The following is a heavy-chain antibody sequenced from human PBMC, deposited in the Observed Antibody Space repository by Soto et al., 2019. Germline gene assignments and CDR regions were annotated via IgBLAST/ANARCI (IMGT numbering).Heavy chain of an antibody. Sequence: EVQLLESGGGLVQPGGSLRLSCAASGFTFSSYAMSWVRQAPGKGLEWVSAISGSGGSTYYADSVKGRFTISRDNSKNTLYLQMNSLRAEDTAVYYCAKDPYYYGSGTTGAFDIWGQGTMVTVSS. J-gene: IGHJ3*02. V-gene: IGHV3-23*01. CDR3: AKDPYYYGSGTTGAFDI. CDR1: GFTFSSYA. CDR2: ISGSGGST. D-gene: IGHD3-10*01.